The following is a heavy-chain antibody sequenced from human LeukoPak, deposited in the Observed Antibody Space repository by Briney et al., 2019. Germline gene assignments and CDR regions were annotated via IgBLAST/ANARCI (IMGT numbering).Heavy chain of an antibody. CDR1: GGSISSGSYY. J-gene: IGHJ6*02. Sequence: SETLSLTCTVSGGSISSGSYYWSWIRQPAGKGLEWIGRIYTSGSTNYNPSLKSRVTISVDTPKNQFSLKLSSVTAADTAVYYCARLGRWGYYGMDVWGQGTTVTVSS. CDR2: IYTSGST. V-gene: IGHV4-61*02. CDR3: ARLGRWGYYGMDV. D-gene: IGHD3-16*01.